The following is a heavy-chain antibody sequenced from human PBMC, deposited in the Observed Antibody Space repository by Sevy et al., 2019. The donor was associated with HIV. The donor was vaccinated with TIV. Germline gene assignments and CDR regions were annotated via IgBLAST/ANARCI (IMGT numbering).Heavy chain of an antibody. D-gene: IGHD5-12*01. Sequence: ASVKVSCNPSGYTFTAYQMHWVRQAPGQGLEWLGRISPKGGGTKYAQNFSGRITLTRDTSIVTFYLELSNLTPDDPAVFYCAMDLSGDKITFFDFWGQGTLVTVSS. CDR2: ISPKGGGT. V-gene: IGHV1-2*06. CDR3: AMDLSGDKITFFDF. CDR1: GYTFTAYQ. J-gene: IGHJ4*02.